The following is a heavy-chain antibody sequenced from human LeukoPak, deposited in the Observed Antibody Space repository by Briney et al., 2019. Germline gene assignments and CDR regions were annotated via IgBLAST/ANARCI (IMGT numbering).Heavy chain of an antibody. CDR3: AREIPESGAFDI. D-gene: IGHD1-14*01. CDR1: GGSLSGYY. CDR2: IYHSGST. J-gene: IGHJ3*02. Sequence: PSETLSLTCAVYGGSLSGYYWSWIRQPPGKGLEWIGEIYHSGSTNYNPSLKSRVTISVDKSKNQYSLKLSSVTAADTAVYYCAREIPESGAFDIWGQGTMVTVSS. V-gene: IGHV4-34*01.